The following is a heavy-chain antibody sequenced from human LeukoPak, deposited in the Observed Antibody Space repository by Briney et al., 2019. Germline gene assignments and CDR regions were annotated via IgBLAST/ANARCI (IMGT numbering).Heavy chain of an antibody. Sequence: PSETLSLTCTVSGGSISNYYWSWIRQPPGKGLEWIGEIYHSGSTNYNPSLKSRVTISVDKSKKYISLILTSVTAADTALYYCARDNGSGYTKGYEHYYYYLDVWGKGTTVTVSS. D-gene: IGHD3-3*02. V-gene: IGHV4-59*12. J-gene: IGHJ6*03. CDR3: ARDNGSGYTKGYEHYYYYLDV. CDR2: IYHSGST. CDR1: GGSISNYY.